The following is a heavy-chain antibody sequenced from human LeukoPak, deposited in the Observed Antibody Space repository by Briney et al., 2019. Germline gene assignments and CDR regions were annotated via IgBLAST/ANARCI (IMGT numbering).Heavy chain of an antibody. Sequence: GGSLRLSCAASGFTFSSYSMNWVRQAPGKGLEWVSYISSSSTIYYADSVKGRFTISRDNAKDSLYLQMNSLRAEDTAVYYCARGNYDFWSGPINWFDPWGQGTLVTVSS. V-gene: IGHV3-48*01. CDR3: ARGNYDFWSGPINWFDP. D-gene: IGHD3-3*01. CDR2: ISSSSTI. CDR1: GFTFSSYS. J-gene: IGHJ5*02.